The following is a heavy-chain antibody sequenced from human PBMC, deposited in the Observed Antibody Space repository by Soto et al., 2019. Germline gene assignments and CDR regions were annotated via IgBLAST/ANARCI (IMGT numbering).Heavy chain of an antibody. CDR2: IYYSGSA. Sequence: LSLTCTVSGGSISSGDYYWSWIRQPPGKGLEWIGYIYYSGSAYYNPSLKSRVTISVDTSKNQFSLKLSSVTAADTAVYYCARDTSSTSLRAEYFQFWGQGTQVTVSS. V-gene: IGHV4-30-4*01. J-gene: IGHJ1*01. CDR3: ARDTSSTSLRAEYFQF. D-gene: IGHD6-13*01. CDR1: GGSISSGDYY.